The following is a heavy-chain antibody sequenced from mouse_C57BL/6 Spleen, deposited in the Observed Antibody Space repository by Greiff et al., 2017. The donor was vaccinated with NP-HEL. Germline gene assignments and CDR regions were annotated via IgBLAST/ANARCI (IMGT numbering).Heavy chain of an antibody. J-gene: IGHJ2*01. CDR3: ARGGYGSSYEIDY. D-gene: IGHD1-1*01. Sequence: VQLQQSGPGLVAPSQCLSITCTVSGFSLTSYAISWVRQPPGKGLEWLGVIWTGGGTNYNSALKSRLSISKDNSKSQVFLKMNSLQTDDTARYYCARGGYGSSYEIDYWGQGTTLTVSS. CDR1: GFSLTSYA. CDR2: IWTGGGT. V-gene: IGHV2-9-1*01.